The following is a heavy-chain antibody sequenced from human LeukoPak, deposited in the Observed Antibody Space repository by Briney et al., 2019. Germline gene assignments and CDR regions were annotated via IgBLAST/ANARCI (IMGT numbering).Heavy chain of an antibody. V-gene: IGHV4-31*03. CDR1: GGSISSGGYY. J-gene: IGHJ4*02. D-gene: IGHD3-22*01. Sequence: SETLSLTCTVSGGSISSGGYYWSWIRQHPGKGLEWIGYIYYSGSTYYNPSLKSRVTISVDTSKNQFSLKLSSVTAADTAVYYCARNYYDSSGCYSDFDYWGQGTLVTVSS. CDR3: ARNYYDSSGCYSDFDY. CDR2: IYYSGST.